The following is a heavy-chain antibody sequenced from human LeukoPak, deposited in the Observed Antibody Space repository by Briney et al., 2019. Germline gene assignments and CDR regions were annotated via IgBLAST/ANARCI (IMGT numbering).Heavy chain of an antibody. D-gene: IGHD5-18*01. CDR2: ISSSAGTT. CDR1: GFTFSDYY. Sequence: GGSLRLSCSASGFTFSDYYMSWIRQAPGKGLEWISYISSSAGTTYYADSVKGRLTISRDNAKNSLYLQMNSLRAEDTAVYFCARQQQQLWYDWGQGTLVTVSS. J-gene: IGHJ4*02. CDR3: ARQQQQLWYD. V-gene: IGHV3-11*04.